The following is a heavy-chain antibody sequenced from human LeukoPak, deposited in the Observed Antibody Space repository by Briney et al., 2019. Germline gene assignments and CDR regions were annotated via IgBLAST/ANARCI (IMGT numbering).Heavy chain of an antibody. CDR3: ARLGYSYAFDY. CDR2: IYYSGST. Sequence: PSGTLSLTCAVSGGSIGSDNWWGWVRQPPGKGLEWIGSIYYSGSTYYNPSLKSRVTISVDTSKNQFSLKLSSVTAADTAVYYCARLGYSYAFDYWGQGTLVTVSS. D-gene: IGHD5-18*01. J-gene: IGHJ4*02. V-gene: IGHV4-39*01. CDR1: GGSIGSDNW.